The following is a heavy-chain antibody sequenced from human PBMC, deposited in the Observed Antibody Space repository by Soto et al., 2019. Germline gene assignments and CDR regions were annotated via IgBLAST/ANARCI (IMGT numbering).Heavy chain of an antibody. J-gene: IGHJ5*02. CDR1: GYFISSGYY. Sequence: XETLSLSGTVSGYFISSGYYWSCIRQPPGKGLEWIGSMFHSGSTHYNPSLKSRVTMSVDTSKNQFSLRLSSVTASDTAVYYCARGHIVVVPTVGWFDPWGQGTLVTVSS. V-gene: IGHV4-38-2*02. D-gene: IGHD2-2*01. CDR3: ARGHIVVVPTVGWFDP. CDR2: MFHSGST.